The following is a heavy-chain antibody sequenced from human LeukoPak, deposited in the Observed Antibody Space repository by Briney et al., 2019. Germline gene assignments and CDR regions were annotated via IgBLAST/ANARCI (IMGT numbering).Heavy chain of an antibody. D-gene: IGHD6-13*01. CDR1: GFTFSSYA. CDR2: ISGSGGST. CDR3: ARAMFYSSSWYYFDY. Sequence: GGSLRLSCAASGFTFSSYAMSWVRQAPGKGLEWVSAISGSGGSTYYADSVKGRFTISRDNAKNSLYLQMNSLRAEDTAVYYCARAMFYSSSWYYFDYWGQGTLVTVSS. V-gene: IGHV3-23*01. J-gene: IGHJ4*02.